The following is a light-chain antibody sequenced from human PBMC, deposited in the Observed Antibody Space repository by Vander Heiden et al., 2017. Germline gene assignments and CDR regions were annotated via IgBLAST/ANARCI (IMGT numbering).Light chain of an antibody. J-gene: IGKJ1*01. V-gene: IGKV1-39*01. CDR1: QSISDY. Sequence: DIQMTQSPSSLSASVGDRVTITCRASQSISDYLNWYQHTPGKAPKLLIYAASSLQSGVPSRFSGSGSGRDFTLTNSSLQPEDFATYYCQQTYSSPPTFGQGTKVEVK. CDR2: AAS. CDR3: QQTYSSPPT.